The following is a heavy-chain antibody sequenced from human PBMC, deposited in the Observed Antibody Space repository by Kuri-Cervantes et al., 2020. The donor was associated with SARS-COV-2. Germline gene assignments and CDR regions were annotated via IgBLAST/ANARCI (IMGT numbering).Heavy chain of an antibody. D-gene: IGHD3-22*01. J-gene: IGHJ4*02. CDR1: GFIVSSNY. V-gene: IGHV3-66*01. Sequence: GESLKISCAASGFIVSSNYMSWVRQAPGKGLEWVSVIYSGGSTYYADSVKGRFTISRDNSKNTLYLQMNSLRAEDTAVYYCARGHYYDSSATGYWGQGTLVTVSS. CDR2: IYSGGST. CDR3: ARGHYYDSSATGY.